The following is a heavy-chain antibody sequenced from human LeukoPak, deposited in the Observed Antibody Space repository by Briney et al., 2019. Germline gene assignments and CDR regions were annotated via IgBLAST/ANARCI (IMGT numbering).Heavy chain of an antibody. D-gene: IGHD1-7*01. V-gene: IGHV3-64*01. J-gene: IGHJ4*02. CDR3: GRPPPGRTNWNYYNN. Sequence: GGSLRLSCTASGFTFSDYAMHWVRQAPGKGLAFVSVIGPIGVYTYYANSVKGRFTISRDNSKSTVSLQMGSLRDEDMAVYDCGRPPPGRTNWNYYNNWGRGTLVTVSS. CDR1: GFTFSDYA. CDR2: IGPIGVYT.